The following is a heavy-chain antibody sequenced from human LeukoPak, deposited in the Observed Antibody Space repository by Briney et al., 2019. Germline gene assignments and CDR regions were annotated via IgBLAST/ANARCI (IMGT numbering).Heavy chain of an antibody. CDR2: ISTTGTTM. CDR1: GSTFSDFY. CDR3: AKGHTYGMI. J-gene: IGHJ1*01. Sequence: GGSLRLSCAASGSTFSDFYMSWLRQTPGEGLEWVSYISTTGTTMDYADSVKGRFTISRDNAKDSLYPQMNNLGAEDTAVYYCAKGHTYGMIWGQGTLVTVSS. D-gene: IGHD5-18*01. V-gene: IGHV3-11*01.